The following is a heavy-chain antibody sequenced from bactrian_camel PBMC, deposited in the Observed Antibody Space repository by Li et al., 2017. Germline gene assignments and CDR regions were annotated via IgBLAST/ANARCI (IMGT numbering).Heavy chain of an antibody. Sequence: HVQLVESGGGSVQTGGSLSLSCAASRDTYNGFCMAWFRQIPGEERVTVAAVYTDDTSTYYDASVKGRFTISRDSAKNTVHLEMSNLKLEDTAMYYCAADRGYGLGCDDGSGYWGQGTQVTVS. D-gene: IGHD3*01. CDR1: RDTYNGFC. CDR3: AADRGYGLGCDDGSGY. CDR2: VYTDDTST. J-gene: IGHJ6*01. V-gene: IGHV3-3*01.